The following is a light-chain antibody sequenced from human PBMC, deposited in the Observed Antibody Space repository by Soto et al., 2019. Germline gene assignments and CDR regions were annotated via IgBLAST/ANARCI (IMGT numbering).Light chain of an antibody. Sequence: EIVLTQSPATLSLSPGERATLSCRASQSVGSYLAWYQQKPGQAPRLLIYDASNRATGIPARFSGSGSGTGFTLTISSLEPEDFAVYYCQQRGSWLFGQGTKLEIK. CDR3: QQRGSWL. J-gene: IGKJ2*01. V-gene: IGKV3-11*01. CDR1: QSVGSY. CDR2: DAS.